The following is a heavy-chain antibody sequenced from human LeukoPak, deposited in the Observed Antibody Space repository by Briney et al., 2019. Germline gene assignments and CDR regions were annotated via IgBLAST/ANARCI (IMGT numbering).Heavy chain of an antibody. V-gene: IGHV3-15*01. CDR3: TTDRWLVPSVDY. CDR2: IKSKTDGGTT. J-gene: IGHJ4*02. CDR1: GFTFSNAW. D-gene: IGHD6-19*01. Sequence: GGSLRLSCAASGFTFSNAWMSWVRQAPGKGLEWVGRIKSKTDGGTTDYAAPVKGRFTISRDDSKNTLYLQMNSLKTEDTAVYYCTTDRWLVPSVDYWGQGTLVTVSS.